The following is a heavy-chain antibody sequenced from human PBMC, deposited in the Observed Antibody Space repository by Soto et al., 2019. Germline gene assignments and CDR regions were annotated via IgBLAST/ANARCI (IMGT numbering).Heavy chain of an antibody. CDR3: AREKYYDFWSGKTSYYYCGMDV. CDR2: ISAYNGNT. CDR1: GYTFTSYG. J-gene: IGHJ6*02. D-gene: IGHD3-3*01. V-gene: IGHV1-18*01. Sequence: ASVKVSCKASGYTFTSYGISWVRQAPGQGLEWMGWISAYNGNTNYAQKLQGRVTMTTDTSTSTAYMELRSLRSDDTAVYYCAREKYYDFWSGKTSYYYCGMDVWGQGTTVTVSS.